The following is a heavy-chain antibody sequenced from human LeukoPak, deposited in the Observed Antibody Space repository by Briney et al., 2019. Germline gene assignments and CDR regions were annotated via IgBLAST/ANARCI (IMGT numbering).Heavy chain of an antibody. Sequence: ASESLSCRASGGTFSIYAMHGVPEARGQRREGGGWINAGKGNTKYSENFEGRVTITRDTSASTAYLQLSRLRSQATAVYYCAREVGRYFDWLSNYYYYYGIDVWGRRTTVTVSS. CDR3: AREVGRYFDWLSNYYYYYGIDV. CDR1: GGTFSIYA. V-gene: IGHV1-3*01. J-gene: IGHJ6*02. D-gene: IGHD3-9*01. CDR2: INAGKGNT.